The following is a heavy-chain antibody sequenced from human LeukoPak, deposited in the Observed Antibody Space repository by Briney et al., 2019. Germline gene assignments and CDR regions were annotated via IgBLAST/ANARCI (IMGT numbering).Heavy chain of an antibody. D-gene: IGHD4-23*01. J-gene: IGHJ6*02. Sequence: PGGSLRLSCAASGFTFSFYSMNWVRQAPGKGLEWVSSINSDSRYIYYADSVKGRFTISRDNAKNSLYLQMNSLRAEDTAVYYCATDYAGNSLWYYYGLGVWGQGTTVTVSS. V-gene: IGHV3-21*01. CDR3: ATDYAGNSLWYYYGLGV. CDR2: INSDSRYI. CDR1: GFTFSFYS.